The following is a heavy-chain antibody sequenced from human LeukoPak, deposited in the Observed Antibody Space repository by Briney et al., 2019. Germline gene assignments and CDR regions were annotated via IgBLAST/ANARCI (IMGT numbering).Heavy chain of an antibody. Sequence: SETLSLTCTVSGDSISVYYWTWIRQPAGKGLEWIGRIYTSGSANYNPSLKSRVTMSVDTSKNQFSLKLSSVTAADTAVYYCARQGINYDFWSGYSTPFDYWGQGTLVTVSS. D-gene: IGHD3-3*01. CDR2: IYTSGSA. CDR3: ARQGINYDFWSGYSTPFDY. J-gene: IGHJ4*02. V-gene: IGHV4-4*07. CDR1: GDSISVYY.